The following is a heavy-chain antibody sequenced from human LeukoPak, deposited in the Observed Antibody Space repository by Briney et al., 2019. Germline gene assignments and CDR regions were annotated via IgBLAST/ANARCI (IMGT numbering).Heavy chain of an antibody. D-gene: IGHD2-2*02. CDR2: IIPIFGTA. Sequence: SVKVSCKASGGTLSSYAISWVRQAPGQGLEWMGGIIPIFGTANYAQKFQGRVTITADESTSTAYMELSSLRSEDTAVYYCARRLLGYCSSTSCYMYYGMDVWGKGTTVTVSS. J-gene: IGHJ6*04. V-gene: IGHV1-69*13. CDR3: ARRLLGYCSSTSCYMYYGMDV. CDR1: GGTLSSYA.